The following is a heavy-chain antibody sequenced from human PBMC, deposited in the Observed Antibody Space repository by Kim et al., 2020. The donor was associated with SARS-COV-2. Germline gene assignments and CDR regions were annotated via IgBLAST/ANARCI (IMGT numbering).Heavy chain of an antibody. CDR2: IGGTSNYI. V-gene: IGHV3-21*01. D-gene: IGHD2-2*01. J-gene: IGHJ6*01. CDR1: GFGFDTHS. Sequence: GGSLRLSCAAPGFGFDTHSMNWVRQAPGKGLEWVSSIGGTSNYIYYADSVKGRFTISRDNAKNSLFLQMNSLRAEDTAVYYCARGGYCSSTSCYFYYY. CDR3: ARGGYCSSTSCYFYYY.